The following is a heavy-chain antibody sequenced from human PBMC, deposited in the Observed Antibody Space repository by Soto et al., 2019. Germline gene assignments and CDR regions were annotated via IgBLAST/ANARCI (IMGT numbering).Heavy chain of an antibody. CDR1: GGSITSGDYY. V-gene: IGHV4-30-4*01. CDR3: ARDTNRYYSYYYPMDV. J-gene: IGHJ6*02. Sequence: QVQLQESGPGLVKPSQTVSLTCTVSGGSITSGDYYWSWIRQPPGKGLEWIGYIYYRGSTYYNPSLKSRVIMSVDTSKNQFSLKLNSVTAADTAVYYCARDTNRYYSYYYPMDVWGQGTTVTVSS. CDR2: IYYRGST.